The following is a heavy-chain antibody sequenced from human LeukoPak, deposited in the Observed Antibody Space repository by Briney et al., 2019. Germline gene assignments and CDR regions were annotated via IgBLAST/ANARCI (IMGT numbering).Heavy chain of an antibody. D-gene: IGHD2-2*01. J-gene: IGHJ4*02. V-gene: IGHV3-30-3*02. Sequence: GGSLRLSCAASGFTFSSYAMSWVRQAPGKGLEWVAVISYDGSNKYYADSVKGRFTISRDNSKNTLYLQMNSLRAEDTAVYYCAKSKWDQLLLYGGTVDYWGQGTLVTVSS. CDR3: AKSKWDQLLLYGGTVDY. CDR1: GFTFSSYA. CDR2: ISYDGSNK.